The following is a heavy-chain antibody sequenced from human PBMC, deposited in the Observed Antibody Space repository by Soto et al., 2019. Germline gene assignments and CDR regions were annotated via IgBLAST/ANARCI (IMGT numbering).Heavy chain of an antibody. Sequence: SETLSLTCAVYGGSFSGYYWSWIRQPPGKGLEWIGEINHSGSTNYNPSLKSRVTISVDTSKNQFSLKLSSVTAADTAVYYCARDLEPVAVNWFDPWGQGTLVTVSS. J-gene: IGHJ5*02. CDR3: ARDLEPVAVNWFDP. V-gene: IGHV4-34*01. CDR2: INHSGST. D-gene: IGHD6-19*01. CDR1: GGSFSGYY.